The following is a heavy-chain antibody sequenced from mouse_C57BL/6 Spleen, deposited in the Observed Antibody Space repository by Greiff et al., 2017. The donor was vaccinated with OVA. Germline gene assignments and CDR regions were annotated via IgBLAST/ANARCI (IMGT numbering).Heavy chain of an antibody. CDR3: ARVGGYGNWYFDV. J-gene: IGHJ1*03. D-gene: IGHD2-2*01. CDR1: GFTFSDYY. CDR2: INYDGSST. Sequence: EVKVVESEGGLVQPGSSMKLSCTASGFTFSDYYMAWVRQVPEKGLEWVANINYDGSSTYYLDSLKSRFIISRDNAKNILYLQMSSLKSEDTATYDCARVGGYGNWYFDVWGTGTTVTVSS. V-gene: IGHV5-16*01.